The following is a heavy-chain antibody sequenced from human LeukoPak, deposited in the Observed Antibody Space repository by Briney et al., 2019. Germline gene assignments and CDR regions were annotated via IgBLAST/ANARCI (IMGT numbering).Heavy chain of an antibody. J-gene: IGHJ4*02. V-gene: IGHV4-61*02. CDR3: ARVRGSWFDY. CDR1: GGSISSGSYY. Sequence: SQTLSLTCTVSGGSISSGSYYWSWIRQPAGKGLEWIGRIYTSGSTNYNPSLKSRVTISVDTSKNQFSLKLSSVIAADTAVYYCARVRGSWFDYWGQGTLVTVSS. D-gene: IGHD6-13*01. CDR2: IYTSGST.